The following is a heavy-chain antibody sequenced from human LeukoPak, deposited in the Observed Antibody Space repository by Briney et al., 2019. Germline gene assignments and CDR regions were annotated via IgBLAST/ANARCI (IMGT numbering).Heavy chain of an antibody. J-gene: IGHJ4*02. D-gene: IGHD2-2*01. CDR3: AKRTSTSWHPIDY. CDR1: GSTFSSYA. V-gene: IGHV3-23*01. CDR2: ISGSGDST. Sequence: GGSLRLSCAATGSTFSSYAMSWVRQTPGKGLEWVSSISGSGDSTYYAGSVKGRFTISRDNSKNTLYLQMRSLGGEDTAVYYCAKRTSTSWHPIDYWGQGTLVTVSS.